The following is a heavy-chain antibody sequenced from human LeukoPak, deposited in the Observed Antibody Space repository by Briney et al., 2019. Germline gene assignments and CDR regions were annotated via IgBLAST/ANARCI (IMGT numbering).Heavy chain of an antibody. CDR3: ASPYDSSGFDAFDL. V-gene: IGHV4-4*07. D-gene: IGHD3-22*01. J-gene: IGHJ3*01. CDR1: GGSISSYY. Sequence: SETLSLTCTVSGGSISSYYWSWIRQPAGKGLEWIGRIYTSGSTNYNPSLKSRVTMSVDTSKNQFSLKLSSVTAADTAVYYRASPYDSSGFDAFDLWGQGTMVTVSS. CDR2: IYTSGST.